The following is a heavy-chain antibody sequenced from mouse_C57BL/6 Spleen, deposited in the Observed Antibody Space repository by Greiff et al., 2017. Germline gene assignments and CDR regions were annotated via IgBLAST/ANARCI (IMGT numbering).Heavy chain of an antibody. Sequence: VHVKQSGPELVKPGASVKISCKASGYSFTDYNMNWVKQSNGKSLEWIGVINPNYGTTSYNQKFKGKATLTVDQSSSTAYMQLNSLTSEDSAVYYCARSPREFYYSNYHAMDYWGQGTSVTVSS. D-gene: IGHD2-5*01. CDR1: GYSFTDYN. J-gene: IGHJ4*01. CDR3: ARSPREFYYSNYHAMDY. CDR2: INPNYGTT. V-gene: IGHV1-39*01.